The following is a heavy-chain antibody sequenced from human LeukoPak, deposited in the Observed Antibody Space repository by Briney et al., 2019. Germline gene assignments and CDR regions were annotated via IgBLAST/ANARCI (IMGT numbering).Heavy chain of an antibody. Sequence: AASVKVSCKASGYNFTTFGISWVRQAPGQGLEWMGWISAYNGNTNYAQKLQGRVTMTTDTSTSIAYMELRSLRSDDTAVYYCARRRNDYVWGSYRKTLYYFDYWGQGTLVTVSS. J-gene: IGHJ4*02. CDR2: ISAYNGNT. V-gene: IGHV1-18*01. D-gene: IGHD3-16*02. CDR1: GYNFTTFG. CDR3: ARRRNDYVWGSYRKTLYYFDY.